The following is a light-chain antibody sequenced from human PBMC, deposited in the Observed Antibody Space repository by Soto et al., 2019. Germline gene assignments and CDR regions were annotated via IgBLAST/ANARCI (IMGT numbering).Light chain of an antibody. CDR1: QSVSSK. CDR3: QQYNNWPPIT. CDR2: GAS. J-gene: IGKJ5*01. Sequence: EIVMTQSPSTLSVSTKERATLSCRASQSVSSKLVWYQQKPGQAPRLLIYGASTRATGIPARFSGSGSGTEFTLTISSLQSEDFAVYYCQQYNNWPPITFGQVTRLEIK. V-gene: IGKV3-15*01.